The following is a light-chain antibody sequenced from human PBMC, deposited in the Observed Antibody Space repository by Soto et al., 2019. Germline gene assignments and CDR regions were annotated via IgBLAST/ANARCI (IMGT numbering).Light chain of an antibody. CDR1: QSVSSSY. CDR3: QHYVSSPWT. J-gene: IGKJ1*01. V-gene: IGKV3-20*01. CDR2: GAS. Sequence: EIVLTQSPGTLSLSPGERATLSCRASQSVSSSYLAWYQQKPGQAPRLLIYGASIRATSIPDRFSGSGYGTDFTLSISRLAPEDFAVYYCQHYVSSPWTFGQGTKVQIK.